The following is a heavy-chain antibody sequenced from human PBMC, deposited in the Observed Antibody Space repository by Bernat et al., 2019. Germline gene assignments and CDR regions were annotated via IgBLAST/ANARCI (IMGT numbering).Heavy chain of an antibody. V-gene: IGHV4-31*03. CDR1: GGPISTGDYY. CDR3: ARVEGAYVDFDI. D-gene: IGHD4-17*01. CDR2: IYYSWNT. J-gene: IGHJ3*02. Sequence: QVQLQESGPGLVKPSQTLSLICTVSGGPISTGDYYWSWIRQHPGKGLEWIGYIYYSWNTYYNLSLKSRVTISVDTSKNQFSLKLSSVTAADTAVYFCARVEGAYVDFDIWGQGTMVTVSS.